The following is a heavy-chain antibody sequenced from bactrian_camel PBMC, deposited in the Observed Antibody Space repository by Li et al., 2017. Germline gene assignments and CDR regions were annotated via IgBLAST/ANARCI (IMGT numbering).Heavy chain of an antibody. J-gene: IGHJ4*01. Sequence: HVQLVESGGGLVQPGGSLRLSCAASGFTFRSYGMYWVRQAPGNECELVSTLESDRSPYYVDDVKGRFTISLDNAKNTLYLQMNSLKPEDTAKYYCALMPWFLCGGTRFSMLQWLYLGQGTQVTVS. V-gene: IGHV3S1*01. D-gene: IGHD2*01. CDR1: GFTFRSYG. CDR2: LESDRSP.